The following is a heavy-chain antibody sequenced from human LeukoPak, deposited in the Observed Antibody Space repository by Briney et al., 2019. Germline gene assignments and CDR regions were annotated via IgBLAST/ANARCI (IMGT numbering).Heavy chain of an antibody. J-gene: IGHJ3*02. V-gene: IGHV4-59*01. CDR1: GGSISSYY. D-gene: IGHD3-16*01. CDR2: IYYSGST. Sequence: PSETLSLTCTVSGGSISSYYWSWIRQPPGKGLEWIGYIYYSGSTSYNPSLKSRVTISVDTSKNQFSLKLSSVTAADTAVYYCARDRSDYVWGSNDAFDIWGQGTMVTVSS. CDR3: ARDRSDYVWGSNDAFDI.